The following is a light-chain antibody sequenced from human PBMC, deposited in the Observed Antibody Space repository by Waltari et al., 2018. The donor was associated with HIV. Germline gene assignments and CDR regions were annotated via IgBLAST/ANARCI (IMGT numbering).Light chain of an antibody. CDR3: HQYYGALYT. J-gene: IGKJ2*01. V-gene: IGKV4-1*01. Sequence: DIVMTQSPDSLTVSLGDRANINCKSSQSLLNTSNNKNYLAWFRQKPGQPPDLLIYWASTRESGVPDRFSGSGSGTNFTLTINRLQAEDVAVYYCHQYYGALYTFGRGTKLEI. CDR1: QSLLNTSNNKNY. CDR2: WAS.